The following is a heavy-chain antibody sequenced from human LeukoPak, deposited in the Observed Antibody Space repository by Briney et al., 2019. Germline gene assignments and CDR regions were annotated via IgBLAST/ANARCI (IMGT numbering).Heavy chain of an antibody. CDR1: GGSISSGDYY. V-gene: IGHV4-30-4*08. CDR3: ARHYYDSSGYYYYYYMDV. J-gene: IGHJ6*03. CDR2: IYYSEST. Sequence: SETLSLTCTVSGGSISSGDYYWSWIRQPPGKGLEWIGYIYYSESTYYNPSLKSRVTISVGTSKNQFSLKLSSVTAADTAVYYCARHYYDSSGYYYYYYMDVWGKGTTVTVSS. D-gene: IGHD3-22*01.